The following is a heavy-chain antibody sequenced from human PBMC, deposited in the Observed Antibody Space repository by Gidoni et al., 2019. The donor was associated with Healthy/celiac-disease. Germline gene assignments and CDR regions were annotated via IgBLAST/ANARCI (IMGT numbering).Heavy chain of an antibody. CDR1: GGSIISSTW. CDR2: IHHRGST. J-gene: IGHJ4*02. CDR3: ARVVTELLVRGPLDY. Sequence: QVQLQESGPGLVKPSGTLSLTCAVSGGSIISSTWWSWVRQPPGQWLELIGEIHHRGSTNYNPSLKSRGTISVDKSKNQFSLKLSSVTAADTAVYYCARVVTELLVRGPLDYWGQGTLVTVSS. D-gene: IGHD6-19*01. V-gene: IGHV4-4*02.